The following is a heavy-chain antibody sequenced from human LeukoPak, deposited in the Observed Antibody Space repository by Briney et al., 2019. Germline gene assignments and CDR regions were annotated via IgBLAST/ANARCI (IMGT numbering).Heavy chain of an antibody. CDR2: INHSGST. D-gene: IGHD4-17*01. CDR1: GGSFSGYY. Sequence: SETLSLTCAVSGGSFSGYYWSWIRQPPGKGLEWVGEINHSGSTNYNPSLKSRGTISVDTSKNQFSLQLSSVTAADTAVYYCGRLVITTVTTGDYWGQGTLVTVSS. CDR3: GRLVITTVTTGDY. V-gene: IGHV4-34*01. J-gene: IGHJ4*02.